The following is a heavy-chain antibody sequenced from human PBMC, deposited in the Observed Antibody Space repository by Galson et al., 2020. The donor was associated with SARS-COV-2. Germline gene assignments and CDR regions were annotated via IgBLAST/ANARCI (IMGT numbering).Heavy chain of an antibody. CDR2: ISGDGSGT. CDR3: AKGGDENYDFWHRT. D-gene: IGHD3-3*01. CDR1: GFSFVDYI. V-gene: IGHV3-43*02. J-gene: IGHJ3*01. Sequence: GGSLRLSCAASGFSFVDYIMHWVRQAPGKGLEWVSLISGDGSGTYYADSVKGRFTVSRDNSKNSLYLQMNSLITEDTAFYYCAKGGDENYDFWHRTWGQGTMVTVSS.